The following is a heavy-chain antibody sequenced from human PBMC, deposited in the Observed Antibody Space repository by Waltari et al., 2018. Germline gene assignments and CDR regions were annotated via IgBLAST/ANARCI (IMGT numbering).Heavy chain of an antibody. CDR2: MKHSGST. CDR3: ARTRDYPYYYYMDV. V-gene: IGHV4-34*01. Sequence: QVQLQQWGAGLLKPSETLSLTCAVYGGSFSGYSCTWIRQPPGKGLEWVGEMKHSGSTNYNPTLESRGRISVDASKNKFSLKLSSVTAADTAVYYWARTRDYPYYYYMDVWGKGTTVTVTS. D-gene: IGHD4-17*01. J-gene: IGHJ6*03. CDR1: GGSFSGYS.